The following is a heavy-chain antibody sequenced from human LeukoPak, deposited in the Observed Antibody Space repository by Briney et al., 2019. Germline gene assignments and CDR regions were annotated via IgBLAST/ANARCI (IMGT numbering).Heavy chain of an antibody. V-gene: IGHV3-21*01. CDR3: ARVYSTIFGVVRNWFDP. J-gene: IGHJ5*02. Sequence: PGGSLRLSCAASGFTFSSYSMNWVRQAPGKGLEWVSSISSSSSYIYYADSVKGRFTISRDNAKNSPYLQMNSLRAGDTAVYYCARVYSTIFGVVRNWFDPWGQGTLVTVSS. D-gene: IGHD3-3*01. CDR2: ISSSSSYI. CDR1: GFTFSSYS.